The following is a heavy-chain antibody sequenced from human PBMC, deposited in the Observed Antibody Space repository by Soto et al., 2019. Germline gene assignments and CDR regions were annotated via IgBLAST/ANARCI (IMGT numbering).Heavy chain of an antibody. J-gene: IGHJ4*02. CDR3: AIRIAAAGTGFN. V-gene: IGHV4-30-4*01. Sequence: KPSETLSLTCTVSGGSISSGDYYWSWIRQPPGKGLEWIGYIYYSGSTYYNPSLKSRVTISVDTSKNQFSLKLSSVTAADAAVYYCAIRIAAAGTGFNWGQGTLVTVSS. CDR1: GGSISSGDYY. D-gene: IGHD6-13*01. CDR2: IYYSGST.